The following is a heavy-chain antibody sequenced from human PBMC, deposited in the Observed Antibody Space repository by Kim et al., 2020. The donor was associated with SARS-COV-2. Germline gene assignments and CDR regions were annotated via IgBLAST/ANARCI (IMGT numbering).Heavy chain of an antibody. Sequence: GGSLRLSCAASGFTFSSYAMSWVRQAPGKGLEWVSAISGSGGSTYYADSVKGRFTISRDNSKNTLYLQMNSLRAEDTAVYYCAKVGDEWIAARPPFDYWGQGTLVTVSS. CDR2: ISGSGGST. J-gene: IGHJ4*02. CDR3: AKVGDEWIAARPPFDY. D-gene: IGHD6-6*01. V-gene: IGHV3-23*01. CDR1: GFTFSSYA.